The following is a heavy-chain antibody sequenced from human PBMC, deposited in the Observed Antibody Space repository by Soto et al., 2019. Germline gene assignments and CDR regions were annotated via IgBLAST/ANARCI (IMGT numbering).Heavy chain of an antibody. V-gene: IGHV5-51*01. J-gene: IGHJ1*01. Sequence: GESLKISCESSGYTFANHWIGWVRQVPGKGVGWVGSIYPSDSRTIYSPSFQGQVTISADKSNSNAYLQWSSLKASDTAIYYCSKSTYSTSVRYLQHWGQGTPVTVSS. CDR2: IYPSDSRT. CDR1: GYTFANHW. CDR3: SKSTYSTSVRYLQH. D-gene: IGHD6-6*01.